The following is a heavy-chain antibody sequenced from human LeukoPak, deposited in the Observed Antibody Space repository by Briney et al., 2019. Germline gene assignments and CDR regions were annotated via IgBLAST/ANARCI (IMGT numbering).Heavy chain of an antibody. J-gene: IGHJ4*02. V-gene: IGHV4-39*01. Sequence: PSETLSLTCTVSGGSISSSSYYWGWIRQPPGKGLEWIGSIYYSGSTYYNPSLKSRVTISVDTPKNQFSLKLSSVTAADTAVYYCASEARSGWAVAGKRFDYWGQGTLVTVSS. CDR1: GGSISSSSYY. CDR2: IYYSGST. CDR3: ASEARSGWAVAGKRFDY. D-gene: IGHD6-19*01.